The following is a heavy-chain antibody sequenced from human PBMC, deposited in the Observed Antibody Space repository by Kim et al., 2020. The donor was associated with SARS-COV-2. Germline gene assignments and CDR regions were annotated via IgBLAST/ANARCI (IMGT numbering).Heavy chain of an antibody. CDR3: ASMYSSSWYYFDY. CDR2: IYSGGST. Sequence: GGSLRLSCAASGFTVSSNYMSWVRQAPGKGLEWVSVIYSGGSTYYADSVKGRLTISRHNSKNTLYLQMNSLRAEDTAVYYCASMYSSSWYYFDYWGQGTL. V-gene: IGHV3-53*04. CDR1: GFTVSSNY. J-gene: IGHJ4*02. D-gene: IGHD6-13*01.